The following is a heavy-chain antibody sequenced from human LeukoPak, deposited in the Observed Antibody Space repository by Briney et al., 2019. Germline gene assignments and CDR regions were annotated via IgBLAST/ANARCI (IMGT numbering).Heavy chain of an antibody. J-gene: IGHJ3*02. CDR2: ISSSGSTI. CDR1: GFTFSDYY. V-gene: IGHV3-11*04. Sequence: PGGSLRLSCAASGFTFSDYYMSWIRQAPGKGLEWVSYISSSGSTIYYADSVKGRFTISRDNAKNSLYLQMNSLRAEDTAVYYCARAYCSSTSCYLPPDAFDIWGQGTMVTVSS. D-gene: IGHD2-2*01. CDR3: ARAYCSSTSCYLPPDAFDI.